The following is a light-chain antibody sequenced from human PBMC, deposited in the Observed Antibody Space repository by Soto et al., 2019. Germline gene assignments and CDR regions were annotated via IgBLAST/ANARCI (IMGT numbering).Light chain of an antibody. Sequence: EIVLTQSPGTLSLSPGERATLSCRASQSVSSSLAWYQQKPGQAPRLLIYGASSRATGIPDRFSGSGSGTDFTLAISRLEPEDFAVYYCQQYINWPPLTFGGGTKVEIK. V-gene: IGKV3-20*01. CDR2: GAS. J-gene: IGKJ4*01. CDR3: QQYINWPPLT. CDR1: QSVSSS.